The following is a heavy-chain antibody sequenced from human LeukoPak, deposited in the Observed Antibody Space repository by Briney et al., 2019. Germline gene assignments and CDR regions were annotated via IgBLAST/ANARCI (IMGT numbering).Heavy chain of an antibody. Sequence: SETLSLTCSVSGGFISISSYYWDWIRQSPGKALEWLGSLYFRGNTYYNPSLKSRVSISVDTSKNQFSLRLNSVTAADTAVYFCARQSSPFYFVDYWGQGIPVTVSS. D-gene: IGHD2/OR15-2a*01. J-gene: IGHJ4*02. CDR1: GGFISISSYY. CDR3: ARQSSPFYFVDY. CDR2: LYFRGNT. V-gene: IGHV4-39*07.